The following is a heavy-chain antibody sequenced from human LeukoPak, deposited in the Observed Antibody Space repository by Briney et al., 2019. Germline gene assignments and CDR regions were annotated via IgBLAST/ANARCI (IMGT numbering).Heavy chain of an antibody. D-gene: IGHD3-3*01. CDR2: IYYSGST. J-gene: IGHJ4*02. CDR1: GGSLTTHW. Sequence: PSETLSLTCAVYGGSLTTHWWTWIRQSAGRGLEWIGSIYYSGSTYYNPSLKSRVTISVDTSKNQFSLKLSSVTAADTAVYYCARGVPDYDFWSGYYYYFDYWGQGTLVTVSS. CDR3: ARGVPDYDFWSGYYYYFDY. V-gene: IGHV4-39*07.